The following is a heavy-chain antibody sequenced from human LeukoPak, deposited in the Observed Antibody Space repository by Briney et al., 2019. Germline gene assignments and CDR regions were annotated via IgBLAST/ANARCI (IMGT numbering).Heavy chain of an antibody. CDR1: GYSFTGFY. V-gene: IGHV1-69*13. J-gene: IGHJ6*02. CDR2: IIPIFGTA. Sequence: SVEVSCKASGYSFTGFYMHWVRQAPGQGLEWMGGIIPIFGTANYAQKFQGRVTITADESTSTAYMELSSLRSEDTAVYYCARDIVMGAAVAGHYYYYGMDVWGQGTTVTVSS. CDR3: ARDIVMGAAVAGHYYYYGMDV. D-gene: IGHD6-19*01.